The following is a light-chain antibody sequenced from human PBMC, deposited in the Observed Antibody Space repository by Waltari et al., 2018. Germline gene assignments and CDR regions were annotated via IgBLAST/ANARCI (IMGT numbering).Light chain of an antibody. J-gene: IGLJ2*01. Sequence: QSALTQPRSVSGSPGQSVTISCTGTSSDVGGYNYVSWYQQHPGKAPNLMLYDVSKRPSGVPDRFSGSKSGNTASLTSSGLQAEDEADYYCCSYAGSYTLVFGGGTKLTVL. V-gene: IGLV2-11*01. CDR3: CSYAGSYTLV. CDR1: SSDVGGYNY. CDR2: DVS.